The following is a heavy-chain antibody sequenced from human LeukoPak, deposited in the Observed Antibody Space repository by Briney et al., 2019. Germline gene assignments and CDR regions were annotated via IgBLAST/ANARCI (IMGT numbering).Heavy chain of an antibody. Sequence: SETLSLTCAVYDGSFSGYHWSWIRQPPGKGLEWIGEITYSGSSNYNPSLKSRVTISVDTSRNQLSLNLTSVTAADTAVYYCARIGFTYGQPFYFDYWGQRTLVTVSS. J-gene: IGHJ4*02. CDR2: ITYSGSS. D-gene: IGHD5-18*01. CDR1: DGSFSGYH. V-gene: IGHV4-34*01. CDR3: ARIGFTYGQPFYFDY.